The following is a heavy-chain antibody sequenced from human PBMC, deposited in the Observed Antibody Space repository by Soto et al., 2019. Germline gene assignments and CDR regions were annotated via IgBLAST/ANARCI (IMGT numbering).Heavy chain of an antibody. CDR3: ARYQPTLSSRLIDP. V-gene: IGHV4-39*01. Sequence: QLQLQESGPGLVKPSETLSLTCTVSGGSISSNSYYWGWIRQPPGKGLEWIGSIYYSGSTYYNPSLKSRVTISVDTSKNQFSLKLSSVTAADTAVYYCARYQPTLSSRLIDPWGQGTLVTVSS. J-gene: IGHJ5*02. D-gene: IGHD6-13*01. CDR2: IYYSGST. CDR1: GGSISSNSYY.